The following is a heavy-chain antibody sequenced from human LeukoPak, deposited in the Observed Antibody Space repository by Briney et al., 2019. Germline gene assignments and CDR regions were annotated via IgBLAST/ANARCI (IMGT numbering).Heavy chain of an antibody. V-gene: IGHV4-59*12. D-gene: IGHD3-10*01. Sequence: SETLSLTCTVSGGSISSYYWSWIRQPPGKGLEWIGYIYYSGSTNYNPSLKSRVTISVDTSKNQFSLKLSSVTAADTAVYYCAREGRITMVRSQLGWFDPWGQGTLVTVSS. CDR1: GGSISSYY. CDR2: IYYSGST. J-gene: IGHJ5*02. CDR3: AREGRITMVRSQLGWFDP.